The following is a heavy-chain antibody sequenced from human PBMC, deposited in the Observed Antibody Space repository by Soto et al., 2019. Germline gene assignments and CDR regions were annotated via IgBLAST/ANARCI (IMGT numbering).Heavy chain of an antibody. J-gene: IGHJ6*02. V-gene: IGHV3-33*01. CDR1: GFSFSSYG. CDR3: AREPVGPDYAMDV. Sequence: GGSLRLSCAASGFSFSSYGMHWVRQTPGKGLEWVAVLGFDGGGRYYADSVKGRFTISRDNSKNRLDLQMDSLRVEDTAMYFCAREPVGPDYAMDVWGQGTTVTV. CDR2: LGFDGGGR. D-gene: IGHD1-26*01.